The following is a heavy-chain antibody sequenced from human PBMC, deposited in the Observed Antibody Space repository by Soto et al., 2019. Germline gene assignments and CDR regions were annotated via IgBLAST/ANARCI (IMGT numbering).Heavy chain of an antibody. CDR2: IRSKAYGGTT. D-gene: IGHD3-16*01. Sequence: VRLSCTAPGFTLGDYAMRWVRQAPGKGLEWVGFIRSKAYGGTTEYAASVKGRFTISRDDSKSIAYVQTNSLKTEDTAVYYCTRKRWGDFDYWGPGILVTVSS. CDR1: GFTLGDYA. J-gene: IGHJ4*02. V-gene: IGHV3-49*04. CDR3: TRKRWGDFDY.